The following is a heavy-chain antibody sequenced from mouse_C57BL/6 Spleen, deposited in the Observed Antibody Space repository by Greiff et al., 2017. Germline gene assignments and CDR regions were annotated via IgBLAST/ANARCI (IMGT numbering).Heavy chain of an antibody. CDR3: ARSGYHSNYAGRYFDV. V-gene: IGHV1-80*01. CDR1: GYAFSSYW. D-gene: IGHD2-5*01. CDR2: IYPGDGDT. J-gene: IGHJ1*03. Sequence: VQRVESGAELVKPGASVKISCKASGYAFSSYWMNWVKQRPGKGLEWIGQIYPGDGDTNYNGTFKGKATLTADKSSSTAYMQLSSLTSEDSAVYFCARSGYHSNYAGRYFDVWGTGTTVTVSS.